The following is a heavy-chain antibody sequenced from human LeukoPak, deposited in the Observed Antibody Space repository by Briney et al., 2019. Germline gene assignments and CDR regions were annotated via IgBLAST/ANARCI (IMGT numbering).Heavy chain of an antibody. V-gene: IGHV3-7*01. J-gene: IGHJ6*02. CDR2: IREERGQE. CDR3: ARDLQLGPYCYGMDV. Sequence: RGSLRLSCVASGLTVSTHWMSWVRQAPGQGLEWVANIREERGQEYYVDSVKGRFTISRDNTKNSLYLQMNSLRAEDTAVYYCARDLQLGPYCYGMDVWGQGTTVTVSS. D-gene: IGHD5-18*01. CDR1: GLTVSTHW.